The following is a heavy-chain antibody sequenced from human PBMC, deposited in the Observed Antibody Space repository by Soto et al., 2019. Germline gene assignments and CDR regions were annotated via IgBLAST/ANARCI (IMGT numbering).Heavy chain of an antibody. V-gene: IGHV3-30-3*01. CDR3: ARLPGPLVAVLYIYPLDGREAMSDVDV. J-gene: IGHJ6*02. D-gene: IGHD6-19*01. CDR2: VSFDGSNK. CDR1: GFTFNYYP. Sequence: QMQLVESGGGVVQPGGSLRLSCAASGFTFNYYPMHWVRQAPGKGLEWVAVVSFDGSNKYSADSVKGRFTISKDNSKNPLYLQMNSLRREDTAVYYCARLPGPLVAVLYIYPLDGREAMSDVDVWGQGTTVTVSS.